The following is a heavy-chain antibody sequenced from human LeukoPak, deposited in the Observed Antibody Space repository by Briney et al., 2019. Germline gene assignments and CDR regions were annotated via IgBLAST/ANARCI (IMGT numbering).Heavy chain of an antibody. CDR3: AREAVVVPAATNWFDP. J-gene: IGHJ5*02. CDR1: GYTFTGYY. Sequence: ASVKVSCKASGYTFTGYYMHWVRQAPGQGLEWMGWINPNSGGTSYAQKFQGRVTMTRDTSISTAYMELSRLRSDDTAVYYCAREAVVVPAATNWFDPWGQGTLVTVSS. D-gene: IGHD2-2*01. CDR2: INPNSGGT. V-gene: IGHV1-2*02.